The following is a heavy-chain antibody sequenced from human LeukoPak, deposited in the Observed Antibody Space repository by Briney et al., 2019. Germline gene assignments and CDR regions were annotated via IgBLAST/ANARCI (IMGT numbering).Heavy chain of an antibody. CDR3: ARAPGYRSFLDY. J-gene: IGHJ4*02. Sequence: GGSLRLSCAASGFTFSSYSMNWVRQAPGKGLEWVSSISSSSTYIYYADSVKGRFTISRDNAKNSLYLQMNSLRAEDTAVYYCARAPGYRSFLDYWGQGTLVTVSS. V-gene: IGHV3-21*01. D-gene: IGHD6-13*01. CDR1: GFTFSSYS. CDR2: ISSSSTYI.